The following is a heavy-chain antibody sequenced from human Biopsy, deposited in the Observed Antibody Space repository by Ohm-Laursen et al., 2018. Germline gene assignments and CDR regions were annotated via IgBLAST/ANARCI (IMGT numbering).Heavy chain of an antibody. V-gene: IGHV1-2*02. Sequence: ASVKVSCNASGYTFTGYHVHWVRQAPGQGLEWMGWINARTGDTNYAQKFQGRVTMTRDTSISTAYVDLSSLRSDDTAVYYCTRGGYYYDSLAYYYWFDPWGQGTLVTVSS. CDR1: GYTFTGYH. CDR2: INARTGDT. D-gene: IGHD3-22*01. CDR3: TRGGYYYDSLAYYYWFDP. J-gene: IGHJ5*02.